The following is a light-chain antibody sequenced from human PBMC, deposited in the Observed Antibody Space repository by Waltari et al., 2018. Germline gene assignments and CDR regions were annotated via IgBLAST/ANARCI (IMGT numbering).Light chain of an antibody. V-gene: IGLV2-14*03. CDR3: SSYRGSFTLV. CDR2: DVT. Sequence: QSALTQPASVSGSPGQSITISCTGTSSDVGAYDNVYWYEQHPGKAPKLMINDVTTRPSGVSNRFSCSKSGNTASLTISGLQAEDEADYYCSSYRGSFTLVFGGGTKVTVL. J-gene: IGLJ3*02. CDR1: SSDVGAYDN.